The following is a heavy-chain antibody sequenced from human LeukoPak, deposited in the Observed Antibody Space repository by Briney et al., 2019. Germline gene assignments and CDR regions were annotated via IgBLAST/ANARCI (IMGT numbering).Heavy chain of an antibody. D-gene: IGHD5-18*01. Sequence: GRSLRLSCEASGYTFDDYAMHWVRQAPGKGLEWVSGISWNSGSIGYADSVKGRFSISRDNGKNSLYLQMDSLTTEDTALYYCAKGHTYGLGESYLDFWGRGTLVSVSS. V-gene: IGHV3-9*01. CDR1: GYTFDDYA. CDR2: ISWNSGSI. J-gene: IGHJ4*02. CDR3: AKGHTYGLGESYLDF.